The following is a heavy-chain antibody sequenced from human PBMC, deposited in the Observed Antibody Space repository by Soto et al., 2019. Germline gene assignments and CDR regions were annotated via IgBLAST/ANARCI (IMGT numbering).Heavy chain of an antibody. Sequence: EVQLVESGGGLVQPGGSLRLSCAASGFTFSIYSMHWVRQAPGKGLEWVSYISSSSSTIYYADSVKGRFTISRDNAKNSLYLQMNSLRAEDTAVYYCARGGRYYYYGMDVWCRGTTVIVSS. J-gene: IGHJ6*02. D-gene: IGHD3-10*01. CDR3: ARGGRYYYYGMDV. CDR1: GFTFSIYS. V-gene: IGHV3-48*01. CDR2: ISSSSSTI.